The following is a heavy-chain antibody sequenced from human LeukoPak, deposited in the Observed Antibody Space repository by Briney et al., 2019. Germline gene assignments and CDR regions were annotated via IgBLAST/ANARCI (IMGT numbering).Heavy chain of an antibody. CDR3: ARHAYYGAKDFDY. D-gene: IGHD4-23*01. CDR1: GDSISSSSYY. J-gene: IGHJ4*01. V-gene: IGHV4-39*01. Sequence: SETLSLTCIVSGDSISSSSYYWGWIRQPPGTGLEWIGSIYNSGSTHYNPSLKSRVTVSVDTSKNQFSLKLSSVTAADTAVYYCARHAYYGAKDFDYCGHGTPVTVSS. CDR2: IYNSGST.